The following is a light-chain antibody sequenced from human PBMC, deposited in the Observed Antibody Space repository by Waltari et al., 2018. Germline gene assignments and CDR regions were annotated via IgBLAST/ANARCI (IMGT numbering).Light chain of an antibody. CDR1: QSVGRS. V-gene: IGKV3-20*01. CDR3: QHYVRLPVT. CDR2: GAS. J-gene: IGKJ1*01. Sequence: EIVLTQSPGTLSLSPGERATLSCWASQSVGRSLAWYQQKRGPAPRLLIYGASTRATGIPDRVSGSGSGTDFSLTISRLEPEDFAVYYCQHYVRLPVTFGQGTKVEI.